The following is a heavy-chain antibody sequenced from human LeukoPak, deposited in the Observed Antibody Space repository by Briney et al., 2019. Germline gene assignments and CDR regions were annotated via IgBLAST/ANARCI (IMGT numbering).Heavy chain of an antibody. V-gene: IGHV3-23*01. CDR3: ARDLTYCSGGSCHPSPIDF. J-gene: IGHJ4*02. Sequence: PGGSLRLSCAASGFTFRTYAMSWVRQAPGKGLEWVSSISGTGSSTYYADSVKGRFTISRDNSKNTLYLQMNSLRAEDTAVYYCARDLTYCSGGSCHPSPIDFWGQGTLVTVSS. CDR2: ISGTGSST. CDR1: GFTFRTYA. D-gene: IGHD2-15*01.